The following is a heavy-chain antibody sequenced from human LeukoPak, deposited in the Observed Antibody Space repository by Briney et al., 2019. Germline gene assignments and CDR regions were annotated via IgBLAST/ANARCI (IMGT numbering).Heavy chain of an antibody. CDR2: ISYSGST. CDR1: GGSISSYY. Sequence: SETLSLTCTVSGGSISSYYWSWIRQPPGKGLEWIGYISYSGSTNYNPSLKSRVTISVDTSKNQFSLKLSSVTAADTALYYCARGRVGATIDVWGQGTTVTVSS. CDR3: ARGRVGATIDV. J-gene: IGHJ6*02. D-gene: IGHD1-26*01. V-gene: IGHV4-59*01.